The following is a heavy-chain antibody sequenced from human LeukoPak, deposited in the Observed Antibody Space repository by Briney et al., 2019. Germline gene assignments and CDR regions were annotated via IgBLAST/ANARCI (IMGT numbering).Heavy chain of an antibody. Sequence: PGGSLRLSCAASGFTFSTYVMTWVRQAPGKGLEWVSAILGSGGGTYYTDSVKGRFTISRDNSKNTLYLQMNSLRAEDTAVYYCATTPGAYYYYHMGVWGQGTTVTVSS. V-gene: IGHV3-23*01. J-gene: IGHJ6*02. CDR3: ATTPGAYYYYHMGV. CDR2: ILGSGGGT. CDR1: GFTFSTYV. D-gene: IGHD3-10*01.